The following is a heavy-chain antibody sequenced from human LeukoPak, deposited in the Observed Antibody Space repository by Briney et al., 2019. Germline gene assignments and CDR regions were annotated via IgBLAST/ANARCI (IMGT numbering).Heavy chain of an antibody. Sequence: ASVKVPCKASGYTFTSYYMHGVRQAPGQGLEWMGIINPSGGSTSYAQKFQGRVTMTRDTSTSTVYMELSSLKSEDTAVYYCAREKGPWIQLWSNPFDYWGQGTLVTASS. D-gene: IGHD5-18*01. CDR1: GYTFTSYY. J-gene: IGHJ4*02. CDR2: INPSGGST. CDR3: AREKGPWIQLWSNPFDY. V-gene: IGHV1-46*03.